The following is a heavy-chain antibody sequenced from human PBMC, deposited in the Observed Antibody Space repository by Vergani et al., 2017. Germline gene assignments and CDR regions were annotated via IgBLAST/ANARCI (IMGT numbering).Heavy chain of an antibody. CDR2: IIPIFGTA. CDR3: AREPHPDYYGSGTYGMDV. Sequence: QVQLVQSGAEVKKPGSSVKVSCKASGGTFSSYAISWVRQAPGQGLEWMGGIIPIFGTANYAQKFQGRVTITADESTSTAYMELSSLRSEDTAGYYCAREPHPDYYGSGTYGMDVWGQGTTVTVSS. V-gene: IGHV1-69*12. D-gene: IGHD3-10*01. CDR1: GGTFSSYA. J-gene: IGHJ6*02.